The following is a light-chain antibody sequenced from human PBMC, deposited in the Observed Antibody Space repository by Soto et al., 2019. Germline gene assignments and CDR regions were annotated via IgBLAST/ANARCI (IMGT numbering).Light chain of an antibody. CDR3: QQYNNWPGT. V-gene: IGKV3-15*01. J-gene: IGKJ1*01. Sequence: EIVMTQSPATLSVSPGERATLSCRASLNVNYNLAWYHQKPGQAPRLLIYGASTRATGIPARFSGSGSGTEFTLTISSLQSEDFAVYYCQQYNNWPGTFGQGTKVDIK. CDR1: LNVNYN. CDR2: GAS.